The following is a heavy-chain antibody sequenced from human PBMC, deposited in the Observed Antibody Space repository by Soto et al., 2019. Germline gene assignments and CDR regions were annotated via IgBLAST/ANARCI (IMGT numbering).Heavy chain of an antibody. CDR3: ATVYCTGGSCYPRGWFDP. D-gene: IGHD2-15*01. CDR2: ISAYNGNA. V-gene: IGHV1-18*01. J-gene: IGHJ5*02. Sequence: QAYLVQSGAEVKRPGTSVKVSCKTSPSSSFNYGVTWVRQAPGQGLEWMGWISAYNGNANYAQKFQGRVTMTTDTSTSTSFMELRNLRSDDTAIYYCATVYCTGGSCYPRGWFDPWGQGTLVTVSS. CDR1: PSSSFNYG.